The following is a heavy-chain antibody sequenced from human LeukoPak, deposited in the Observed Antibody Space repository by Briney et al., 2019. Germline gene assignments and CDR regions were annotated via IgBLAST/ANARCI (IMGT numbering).Heavy chain of an antibody. CDR1: GFTFSSYE. Sequence: GGSLRLSCAASGFTFSSYEMNWVRQAPGKGLEWVSYISSSGSTIYYADSVKGRFTISRDDSKNTLYLQMNSLGVGDTAVYYCAREASGYYRDFWGQGSLVTVSS. V-gene: IGHV3-48*03. D-gene: IGHD3-3*01. J-gene: IGHJ4*02. CDR3: AREASGYYRDF. CDR2: ISSSGSTI.